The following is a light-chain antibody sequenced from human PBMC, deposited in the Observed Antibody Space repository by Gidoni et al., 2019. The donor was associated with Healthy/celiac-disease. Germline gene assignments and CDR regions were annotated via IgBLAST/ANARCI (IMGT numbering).Light chain of an antibody. CDR3: QQYADSATT. CDR1: QSVSDIY. Sequence: IVLPQSPGPLSLSPGERATLSCRASQSVSDIYLAWYQQKPGQSPRLLVYGASNRATAIPDRLTGSGSGTEFTLTIDRLEPDELAVYYCQQYADSATTFGPGTKVEIK. V-gene: IGKV3-20*01. CDR2: GAS. J-gene: IGKJ3*01.